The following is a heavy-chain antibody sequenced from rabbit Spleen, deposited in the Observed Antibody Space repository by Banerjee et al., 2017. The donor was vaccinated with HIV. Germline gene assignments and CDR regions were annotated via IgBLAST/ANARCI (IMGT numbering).Heavy chain of an antibody. Sequence: QDQLVESGGGLVQPGGSLKLSCKASGFDFSSYGVSWVRQAPGKGLEWIGYIDVVFGSTYYANWVNGRFTISSHNAQNTLYLQLNSLTVADTATYFCVRGASSSGYYNLWGPGTLV. CDR3: VRGASSSGYYNL. D-gene: IGHD1-1*01. CDR1: GFDFSSYG. CDR2: IDVVFGST. V-gene: IGHV1S47*01. J-gene: IGHJ4*01.